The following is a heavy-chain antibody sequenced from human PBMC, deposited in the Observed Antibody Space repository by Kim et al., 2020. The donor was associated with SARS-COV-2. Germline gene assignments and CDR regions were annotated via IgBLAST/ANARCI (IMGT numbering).Heavy chain of an antibody. J-gene: IGHJ4*02. Sequence: GGSLRLSCAASGFTFSSYSMNWVRQAPGKGLEWVSSISSSSYIYYADSVKGRFTISRDNAKNSLYLQMNSLRAEDTAVYYCARDPGYSSSWPYYFDYWGQGTLVTVSS. CDR1: GFTFSSYS. CDR3: ARDPGYSSSWPYYFDY. CDR2: ISSSSYI. V-gene: IGHV3-21*01. D-gene: IGHD6-13*01.